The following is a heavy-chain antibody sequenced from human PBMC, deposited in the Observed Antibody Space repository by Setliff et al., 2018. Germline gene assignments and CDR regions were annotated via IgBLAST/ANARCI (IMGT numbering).Heavy chain of an antibody. D-gene: IGHD2-2*01. CDR1: GGTFSSYA. CDR3: AREPLGYCSSTSCYLSDYYYYYMDV. Sequence: GASVKVSCKASGGTFSSYAISWVRQAPGQGLEWMGRSIPIFGTANYAQKFQGRVTITADKSTSTAYMELSSLRSEDTAVYYCAREPLGYCSSTSCYLSDYYYYYMDVWGKGTTVTVSS. V-gene: IGHV1-69*06. CDR2: SIPIFGTA. J-gene: IGHJ6*03.